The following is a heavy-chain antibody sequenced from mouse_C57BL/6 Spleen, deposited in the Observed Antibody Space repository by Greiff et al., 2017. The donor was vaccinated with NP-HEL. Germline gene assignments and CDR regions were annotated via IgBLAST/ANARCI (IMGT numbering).Heavy chain of an antibody. CDR3: AHSITTVVATRAY. CDR1: GFNIKDYY. CDR2: IDPEDGET. V-gene: IGHV14-2*01. Sequence: EVKLVESGAELVKPGASVKLSCTASGFNIKDYYMHWVKQRTEQGLEWIGRIDPEDGETKYAPKFQGKATITADTSSNTAYLQLSSLTSEDTAVYYCAHSITTVVATRAYWGQGTLVTVSA. D-gene: IGHD1-1*01. J-gene: IGHJ3*01.